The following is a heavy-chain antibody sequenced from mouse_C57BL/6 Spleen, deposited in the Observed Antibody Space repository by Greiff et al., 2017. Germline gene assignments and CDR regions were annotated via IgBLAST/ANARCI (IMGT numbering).Heavy chain of an antibody. CDR2: ISYSGST. CDR3: ARGGGSSPYYAMDY. CDR1: GYSITSGYD. V-gene: IGHV3-1*01. Sequence: EVQLKESGPGMVKPSQSLSLTCTVTGYSITSGYDWHWIRHFPGNKLEWMGYISYSGSTNYNPSLKSRISITHDTSKNHFFLKLNSVTTEDTATYYCARGGGSSPYYAMDYWGQGTSVTVSS. J-gene: IGHJ4*01. D-gene: IGHD1-1*01.